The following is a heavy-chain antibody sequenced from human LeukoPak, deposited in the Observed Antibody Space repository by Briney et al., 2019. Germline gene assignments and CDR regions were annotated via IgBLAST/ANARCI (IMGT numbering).Heavy chain of an antibody. D-gene: IGHD3-22*01. V-gene: IGHV4-61*02. Sequence: SETLSLTCTVSGGSIRSGSYYWSWIRQPAGKGLEWIGRIYTSGSTNYNPSLKSRATISVDTSKNQFSLKLSSVTAADTAVYYCAMLEGAYYYDSSGYDAGLVYWGQGTLVTVSS. CDR1: GGSIRSGSYY. J-gene: IGHJ4*02. CDR2: IYTSGST. CDR3: AMLEGAYYYDSSGYDAGLVY.